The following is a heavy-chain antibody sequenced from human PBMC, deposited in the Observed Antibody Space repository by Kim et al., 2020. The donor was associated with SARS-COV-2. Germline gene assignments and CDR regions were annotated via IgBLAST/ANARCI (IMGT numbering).Heavy chain of an antibody. D-gene: IGHD6-19*01. Sequence: GGSLRLSCTTSGLTFRSYAMSWVRQAPGKGLEWVSGISGSGGSTYYADSVKGRFTMSRDVLKNTVYLQMSSLRADDTARYFCTKDRSVPGTPSVWGQGTLVRVSS. V-gene: IGHV3-23*01. J-gene: IGHJ4*02. CDR1: GLTFRSYA. CDR2: ISGSGGST. CDR3: TKDRSVPGTPSV.